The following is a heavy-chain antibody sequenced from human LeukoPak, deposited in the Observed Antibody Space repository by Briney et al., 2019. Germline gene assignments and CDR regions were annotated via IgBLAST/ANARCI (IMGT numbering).Heavy chain of an antibody. CDR1: GGSFSGYY. D-gene: IGHD2-21*01. CDR3: ASDPDCGGDCYYSLGYFQH. CDR2: INHSGST. J-gene: IGHJ1*01. Sequence: SETLSLTCAVYGGSFSGYYWSWIRQPPGKGLEWIGEINHSGSTNYNPSLKSRVTISVDTSKNQFSLKLSSVTAADTAVYYCASDPDCGGDCYYSLGYFQHWGQGTLVTVSS. V-gene: IGHV4-34*01.